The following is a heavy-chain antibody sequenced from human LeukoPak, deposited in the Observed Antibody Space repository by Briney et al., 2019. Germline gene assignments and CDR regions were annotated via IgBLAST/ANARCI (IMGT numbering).Heavy chain of an antibody. CDR2: IYHSGST. V-gene: IGHV4-38-2*01. CDR3: ARAPRDSSSSNYMRRFDY. Sequence: SETLSLTCAVSGYSISSDNYWVWIRQPPGQGLEWTGGIYHSGSTYYNPSLKRRVTMSVDTYKNQFSLKLSSVTAADTAVYYCARAPRDSSSSNYMRRFDYWGQGTLVTVSS. D-gene: IGHD3-22*01. J-gene: IGHJ4*02. CDR1: GYSISSDNY.